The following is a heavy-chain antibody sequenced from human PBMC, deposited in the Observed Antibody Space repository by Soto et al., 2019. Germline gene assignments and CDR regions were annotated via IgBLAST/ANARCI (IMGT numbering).Heavy chain of an antibody. J-gene: IGHJ5*02. Sequence: GGSLRLSCAASGFTFSSYAMHWVCQAPGKGLEWVAVISYDGSNKYYADSVKGRFTISRDNSKNTLYLQMNSLRAEDTAVYYCARALTGSTNWFDPWGQGTLVTVSS. V-gene: IGHV3-30-3*01. CDR2: ISYDGSNK. D-gene: IGHD3-9*01. CDR1: GFTFSSYA. CDR3: ARALTGSTNWFDP.